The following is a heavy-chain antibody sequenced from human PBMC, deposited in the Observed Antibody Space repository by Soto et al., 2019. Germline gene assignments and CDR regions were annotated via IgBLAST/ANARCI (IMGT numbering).Heavy chain of an antibody. Sequence: PSETLSLTCTVSGGSISSYYWSWIRQPPGKGLEWIGYIYYSGSTNYNPSLKSRVTISVDTSKNQFSLKLSSVTAADTAVYYCARAERDVYYFDYWGQGTLVTVSS. CDR1: GGSISSYY. J-gene: IGHJ4*02. CDR3: ARAERDVYYFDY. D-gene: IGHD2-8*01. V-gene: IGHV4-59*01. CDR2: IYYSGST.